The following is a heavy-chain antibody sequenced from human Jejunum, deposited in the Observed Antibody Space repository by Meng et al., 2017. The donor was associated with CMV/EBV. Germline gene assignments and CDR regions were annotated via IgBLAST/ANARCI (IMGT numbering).Heavy chain of an antibody. J-gene: IGHJ4*02. V-gene: IGHV4-39*07. Sequence: SGACMRSSTYHWGWVRQSPAKGLGWIGSIDYTGSTYYNPSLKSRLTISVDTSNNQFSLRLTSATAADAAVYYCARVDIMTTFLLDSWGQGTLVTVSS. CDR2: IDYTGST. CDR3: ARVDIMTTFLLDS. D-gene: IGHD4-11*01. CDR1: GACMRSSTYH.